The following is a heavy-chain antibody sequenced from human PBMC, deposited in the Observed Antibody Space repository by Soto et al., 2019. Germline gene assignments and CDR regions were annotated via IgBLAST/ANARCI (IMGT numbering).Heavy chain of an antibody. CDR2: ITGSGDKA. Sequence: VQLLESGGDLVQPGGFLRLSCAVSGFTFTKYAVSWVRQAPGKGLEWVSTITGSGDKAYHADSVKGRFTISRDSSKNTVLLQMNGLGAEDTAMYFSARDLVAEAVSGAFDSWGQGTLVTVSS. CDR3: ARDLVAEAVSGAFDS. CDR1: GFTFTKYA. D-gene: IGHD6-13*01. V-gene: IGHV3-23*01. J-gene: IGHJ4*02.